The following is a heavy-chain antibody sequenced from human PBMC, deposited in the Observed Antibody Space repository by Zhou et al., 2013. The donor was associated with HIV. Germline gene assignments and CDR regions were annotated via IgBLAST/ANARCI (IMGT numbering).Heavy chain of an antibody. Sequence: QVHLVQSEAEVKKPGSSVKVSCKASGGTFTSYAISWVRQAPGQGLEWMGGIIPIFGTANYAQKFQGRVTITTDESTSTAYMELSSLRSEDTAVYYCARDEMATPLGYYYMDVWGKGTTVTVSS. CDR1: GGTFTSYA. V-gene: IGHV1-69*05. J-gene: IGHJ6*03. CDR2: IIPIFGTA. D-gene: IGHD5-12*01. CDR3: ARDEMATPLGYYYMDV.